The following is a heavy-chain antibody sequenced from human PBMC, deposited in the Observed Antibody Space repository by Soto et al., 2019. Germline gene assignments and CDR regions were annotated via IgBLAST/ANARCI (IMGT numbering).Heavy chain of an antibody. Sequence: GSLRLSCAASGFTFSSYWMHWVRQAPGKGLVWVSHINSDGSDTTYADSVKGRFTISRDNAKNMLYLQMNSLRAEDTAVYYCARAYGGNPALFDPWGQGTLV. J-gene: IGHJ5*02. CDR2: INSDGSDT. CDR1: GFTFSSYW. CDR3: ARAYGGNPALFDP. V-gene: IGHV3-74*01. D-gene: IGHD4-17*01.